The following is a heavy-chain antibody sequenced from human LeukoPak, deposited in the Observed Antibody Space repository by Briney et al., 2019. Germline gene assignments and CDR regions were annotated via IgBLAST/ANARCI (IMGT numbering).Heavy chain of an antibody. V-gene: IGHV4-59*01. D-gene: IGHD6-19*01. Sequence: SETLSLTCTVSGGSISSYYWSWIRQPPGKGLEWIGYIYYSGSSHYNPSLKSRVTISVDTSKDQFSLKVSSVTAADTAVYYCATDTKDRSSGWSGDKYWGQGTLVTVSS. CDR3: ATDTKDRSSGWSGDKY. CDR1: GGSISSYY. CDR2: IYYSGSS. J-gene: IGHJ4*02.